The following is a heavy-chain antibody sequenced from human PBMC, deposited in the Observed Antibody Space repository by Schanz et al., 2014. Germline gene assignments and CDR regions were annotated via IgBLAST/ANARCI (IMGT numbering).Heavy chain of an antibody. CDR2: IKKDGSEK. Sequence: DVHLLESGGGLIQPGGSLRLSCAASEFTFSTDAMSWVRQAPGKGLEWVANIKKDGSEKYYVDSVKGRFTISRDNAKNSLFLQLNSLRADDTAVYYCAKGRFGELSAFDIWGQGTMVTVSS. CDR1: EFTFSTDA. CDR3: AKGRFGELSAFDI. D-gene: IGHD3-10*01. J-gene: IGHJ3*02. V-gene: IGHV3-7*03.